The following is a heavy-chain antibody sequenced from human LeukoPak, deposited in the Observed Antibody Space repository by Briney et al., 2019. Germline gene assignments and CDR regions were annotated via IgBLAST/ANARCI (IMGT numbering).Heavy chain of an antibody. CDR2: ISYDGRDK. V-gene: IGHV3-30*04. D-gene: IGHD6-13*01. J-gene: IGHJ4*02. CDR3: ARDRVRIASYYFDS. CDR1: GFSFSTYA. Sequence: SGGSLRLSCAASGFSFSTYAIHWVRQAPGKGLEWEAVISYDGRDKHHVDSVKGRFIISRDNSKNTLYLQMNSLRAEDTAVYYCARDRVRIASYYFDSWGQGTLVTVSS.